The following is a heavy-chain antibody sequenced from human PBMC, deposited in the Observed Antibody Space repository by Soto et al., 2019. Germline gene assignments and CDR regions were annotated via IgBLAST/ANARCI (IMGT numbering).Heavy chain of an antibody. Sequence: QVQLVQSGAEVTKPGSSVWVSCKASGGAFRNYAISWVRQAPGKGPELMGTIIPRLGTPIYARKFQGRVTITADEFTNTVYMDLNSLAAEDSAIYYCARPVTYYDVWSGYPPFDFWGQGTLVTVSS. CDR2: IIPRLGTP. V-gene: IGHV1-69*11. D-gene: IGHD3-3*01. J-gene: IGHJ4*02. CDR1: GGAFRNYA. CDR3: ARPVTYYDVWSGYPPFDF.